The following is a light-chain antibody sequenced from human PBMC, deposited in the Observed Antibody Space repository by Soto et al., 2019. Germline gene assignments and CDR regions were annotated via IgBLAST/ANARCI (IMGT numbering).Light chain of an antibody. CDR3: LHHFMCPLT. CDR2: SAS. Sequence: DIQMTQSPSSLSASVGDRVTITCRASQGIRNALGWYQQKPGMAPKRLIYSASTLQGGVPSRFSGSASGTEFTLTISSLQPEDFATYYCLHHFMCPLTFGGGTKVEIK. V-gene: IGKV1-17*01. CDR1: QGIRNA. J-gene: IGKJ4*01.